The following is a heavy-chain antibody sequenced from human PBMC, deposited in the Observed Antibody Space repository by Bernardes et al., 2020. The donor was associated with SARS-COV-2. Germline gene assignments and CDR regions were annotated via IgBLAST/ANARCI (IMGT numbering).Heavy chain of an antibody. CDR1: GGSISSSSYY. Sequence: SETLSLTCTVSGGSISSSSYYWGWIRQPPGKGLEWIGSIYYSGSPYYNPSLKSRVTISVDTSKNQFSLKLSSVTAADTAVYYCARHVGMIVVVITPFFDYWGQGTLVTVSS. CDR3: ARHVGMIVVVITPFFDY. CDR2: IYYSGSP. D-gene: IGHD3-22*01. V-gene: IGHV4-39*01. J-gene: IGHJ4*02.